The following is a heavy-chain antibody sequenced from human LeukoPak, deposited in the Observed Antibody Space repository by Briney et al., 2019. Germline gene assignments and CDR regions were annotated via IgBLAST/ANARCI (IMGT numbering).Heavy chain of an antibody. Sequence: ASVKVSCKASGYTFTSYYMHWVRQAPGQGLEWMGIINPSGGSTSYAQKFQGRVTMTRDTSTSTVYMELSSLRAEDTAVYYCARDGYCSGSSRYSTTDYWGQGTLVTVSS. D-gene: IGHD2-15*01. CDR3: ARDGYCSGSSRYSTTDY. CDR1: GYTFTSYY. CDR2: INPSGGST. J-gene: IGHJ4*02. V-gene: IGHV1-46*01.